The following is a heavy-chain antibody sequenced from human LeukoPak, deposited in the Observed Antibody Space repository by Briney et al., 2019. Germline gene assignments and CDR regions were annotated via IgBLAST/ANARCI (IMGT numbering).Heavy chain of an antibody. CDR1: GLTFDDYA. CDR2: ISWNSGSI. D-gene: IGHD3-3*01. Sequence: GGSLRLSCAASGLTFDDYAMDWVRQAPGKGLEWVSGISWNSGSIDYADSVKGRFTISRDNAKNSLYLQMNSLRTEDTALYYCAKQSAGTHGYFDYWGQGTLVTVSS. J-gene: IGHJ4*02. V-gene: IGHV3-9*01. CDR3: AKQSAGTHGYFDY.